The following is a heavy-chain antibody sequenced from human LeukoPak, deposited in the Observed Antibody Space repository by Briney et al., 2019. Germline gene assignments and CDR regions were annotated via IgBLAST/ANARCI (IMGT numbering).Heavy chain of an antibody. J-gene: IGHJ6*03. CDR2: ISSSSSTI. CDR1: GFTFSSYS. Sequence: GGSLRLSCAASGFTFSSYSMNWVRQAPGKGLEWVSYISSSSSTIYYADSAKGRFTISRDNAKISLYLQMNSLRAEDTAVYYCARALTGDDYSFYYYYMDVWGKGTTVTVSS. CDR3: ARALTGDDYSFYYYYMDV. V-gene: IGHV3-48*01. D-gene: IGHD3-16*01.